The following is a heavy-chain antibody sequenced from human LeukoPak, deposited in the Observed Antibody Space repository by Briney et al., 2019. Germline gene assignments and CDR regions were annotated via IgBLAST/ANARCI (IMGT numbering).Heavy chain of an antibody. J-gene: IGHJ4*02. CDR2: IIPIFGTA. Sequence: SVKVSCKASGYNFTSNGISWVRQAPGQGLEWMGGIIPIFGTANYAQKFQGRVTITADKSTSTAYMELSSLRSEDTAVYYCARGVVVVGPYDYWGQGTLVTVSS. D-gene: IGHD2-15*01. CDR3: ARGVVVVGPYDY. V-gene: IGHV1-69*06. CDR1: GYNFTSNG.